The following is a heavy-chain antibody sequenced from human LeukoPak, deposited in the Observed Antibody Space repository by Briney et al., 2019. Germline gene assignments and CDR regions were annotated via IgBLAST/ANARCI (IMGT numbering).Heavy chain of an antibody. D-gene: IGHD3-9*01. J-gene: IGHJ6*02. V-gene: IGHV4-61*01. Sequence: SETLSLTCTVSGGSVSSGSYYWSWIRQPPGKGLEWIGYIYYSGSTNYNPSLKSRVTISVDTSKNQFSLKLSSVTAADTAVYYCARADDILTGYFPYYYYGMDVWGQGTTVTVSS. CDR3: ARADDILTGYFPYYYYGMDV. CDR1: GGSVSSGSYY. CDR2: IYYSGST.